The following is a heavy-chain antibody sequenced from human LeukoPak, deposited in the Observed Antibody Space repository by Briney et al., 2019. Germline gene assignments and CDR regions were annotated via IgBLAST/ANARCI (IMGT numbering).Heavy chain of an antibody. J-gene: IGHJ6*02. D-gene: IGHD3-16*02. CDR2: IKQDGSEK. Sequence: GGSLRLSCAAPGFTFSSYWMSWVRQAPGKGLEWVANIKQDGSEKYYVDSVKGRFTISRDNAKNSLYLQMNSLRAEDTAVYYCARGTRTRTYYDYVWGSYRYIYYYGMDVWGQGTTVTVSS. CDR3: ARGTRTRTYYDYVWGSYRYIYYYGMDV. CDR1: GFTFSSYW. V-gene: IGHV3-7*05.